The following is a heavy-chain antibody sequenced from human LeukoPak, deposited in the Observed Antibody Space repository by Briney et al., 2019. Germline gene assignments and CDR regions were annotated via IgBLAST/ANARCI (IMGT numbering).Heavy chain of an antibody. CDR2: ISGSGGST. Sequence: PGGSLRLSCAASGFTFSSYAMSWVRQAPGKGLEWVSAISGSGGSTYCADSVKGRFTISRDNSKNTLYLQMNSLRAEDTAVYYCPAVVVAAAVVYYFDYWGQGTLVTVSS. CDR1: GFTFSSYA. V-gene: IGHV3-23*01. J-gene: IGHJ4*02. CDR3: PAVVVAAAVVYYFDY. D-gene: IGHD2-15*01.